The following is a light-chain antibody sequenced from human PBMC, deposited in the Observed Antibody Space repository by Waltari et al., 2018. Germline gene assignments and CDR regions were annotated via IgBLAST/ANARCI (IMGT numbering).Light chain of an antibody. CDR3: QVWESSSDQGV. CDR2: DST. CDR1: NLGGKS. Sequence: VLTQPLSMSVTPGQTARMTCWGSNLGGKSVHWYPQRPGQAPVLVVHDSTDRPSGIPERFSGSISANTAVLTISRVEVVDEADYYCQVWESSSDQGVFGRGTKLTVL. J-gene: IGLJ3*02. V-gene: IGLV3-21*02.